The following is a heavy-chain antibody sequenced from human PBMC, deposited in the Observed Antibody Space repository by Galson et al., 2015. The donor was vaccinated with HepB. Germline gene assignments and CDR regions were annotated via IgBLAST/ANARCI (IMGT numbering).Heavy chain of an antibody. CDR1: GYSFTSYW. J-gene: IGHJ6*02. V-gene: IGHV5-10-1*01. D-gene: IGHD3-9*01. CDR2: LDPSDSCT. CDR3: ARHHEGVRYYDILTGHSNSYYYGMDV. Sequence: QSGAEVKKPGESLRISCKGSGYSFTSYWISWVRQMPGKGLEWLGRLDPSDSCTNYSQSFQGHVTISADNSISTAYLQWSSLKASDTAMYYCARHHEGVRYYDILTGHSNSYYYGMDVWGQGTTVTVSS.